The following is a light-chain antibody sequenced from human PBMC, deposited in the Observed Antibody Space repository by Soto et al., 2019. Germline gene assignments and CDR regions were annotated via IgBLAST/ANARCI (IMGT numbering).Light chain of an antibody. CDR3: QHYNGWPST. J-gene: IGKJ5*01. Sequence: PAQRAYLSCTPSPSLGSSYPACYQHKSGQAPRLLIYDISTRATGIPARSSGSGSGTEFSLTISSLQSEDFAVYYCQHYNGWPSTCGQGTRLE. CDR2: DIS. V-gene: IGKV3-15*01. CDR1: PSLGSS.